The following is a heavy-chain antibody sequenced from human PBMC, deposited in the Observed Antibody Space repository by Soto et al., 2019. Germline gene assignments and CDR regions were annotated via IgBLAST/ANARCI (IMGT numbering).Heavy chain of an antibody. CDR2: IIPIFGTA. J-gene: IGHJ6*02. CDR1: GGTFSSCA. D-gene: IGHD2-8*01. CDR3: ARGAEIVLMITKRRPTYYYHGMDV. Sequence: VASVKVSCKASGGTFSSCAISCVRQAPGQGLEWMGGIIPIFGTANYAQKFQGRVTITADESTSTAYMELSSLRSEDTAVYYCARGAEIVLMITKRRPTYYYHGMDVWGQGTTVTVSS. V-gene: IGHV1-69*13.